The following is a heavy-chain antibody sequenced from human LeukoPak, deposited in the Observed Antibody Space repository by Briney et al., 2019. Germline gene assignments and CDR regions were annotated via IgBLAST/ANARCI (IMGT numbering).Heavy chain of an antibody. D-gene: IGHD2-15*01. J-gene: IGHJ6*03. CDR1: GYTLTELS. CDR2: FDPEVGKT. Sequence: GASVKVSCKVSGYTLTELSMHWVRQAPGKGLEWMGGFDPEVGKTIYAQKFQGRVTMTEDTSTDTAYMELSSLRSEDTAVYYCATRYCSGGSCPNYHYYYINVWGKGTTVTISS. CDR3: ATRYCSGGSCPNYHYYYINV. V-gene: IGHV1-24*01.